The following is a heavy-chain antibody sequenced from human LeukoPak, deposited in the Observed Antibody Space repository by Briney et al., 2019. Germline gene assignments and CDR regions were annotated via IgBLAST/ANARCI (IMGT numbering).Heavy chain of an antibody. D-gene: IGHD3-16*01. V-gene: IGHV3-21*01. J-gene: IGHJ6*04. Sequence: GGSLRLSCAASGFTFSSYSMSWVRQAPGKGLEWVSSISSSSSYIYYADSVKGRFTISRDNAKNSLYLQMNSLRAEDTAVYYCARDQGEALYYYYGMDVWGKGTTVTVSS. CDR3: ARDQGEALYYYYGMDV. CDR2: ISSSSSYI. CDR1: GFTFSSYS.